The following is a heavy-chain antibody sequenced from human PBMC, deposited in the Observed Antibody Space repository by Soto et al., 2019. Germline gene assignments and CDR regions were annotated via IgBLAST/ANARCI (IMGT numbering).Heavy chain of an antibody. D-gene: IGHD6-13*01. V-gene: IGHV5-51*01. Sequence: PGESLKISRKGSGYSFTSYWIGWVRQMPGKGLEWMGIIYPGDSDTRYSPSFQGQVTISADKSISTAYLQWSSLKASDTAIYYCARTAAAGKYYYGVDVWGQGTTVTVS. CDR3: ARTAAAGKYYYGVDV. CDR2: IYPGDSDT. CDR1: GYSFTSYW. J-gene: IGHJ6*02.